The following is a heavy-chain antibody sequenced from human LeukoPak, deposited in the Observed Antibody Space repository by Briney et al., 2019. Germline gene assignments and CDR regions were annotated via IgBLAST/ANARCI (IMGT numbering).Heavy chain of an antibody. J-gene: IGHJ4*02. V-gene: IGHV1-2*02. CDR2: INPNSGGT. Sequence: ASVKVSCKASGYTFTGYYMHWERQAPGQGLEWMGWINPNSGGTNYAQKFQVRVTMTRDTSISTAYMELSRLRSDDTAVYYCARVAGRWFGELIVFDYWGQGTLVTVSS. D-gene: IGHD3-10*01. CDR3: ARVAGRWFGELIVFDY. CDR1: GYTFTGYY.